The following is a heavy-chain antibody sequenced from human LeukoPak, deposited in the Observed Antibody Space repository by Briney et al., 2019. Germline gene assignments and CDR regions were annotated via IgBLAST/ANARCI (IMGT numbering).Heavy chain of an antibody. CDR3: TRAVAGHPD. D-gene: IGHD6-19*01. J-gene: IGHJ4*02. CDR1: GVPFSNYY. Sequence: PSETLSLTCAVSGVPFSNYYWSWVRQSPRQGLEWIGEINHSGYTNYNPSLKSRVTMSIDTSKNQFSLTLTSVTAADAGVYYCTRAVAGHPDRGQGTLVTVSS. CDR2: INHSGYT. V-gene: IGHV4-34*01.